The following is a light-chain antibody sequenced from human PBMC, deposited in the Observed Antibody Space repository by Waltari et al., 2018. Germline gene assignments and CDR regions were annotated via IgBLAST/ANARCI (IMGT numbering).Light chain of an antibody. CDR2: DVS. CDR1: SNDVGGYNS. Sequence: QSALTQPASVSGSPGQSVTIFCAGTSNDVGGYNSVSWYQEHSGQAPRVIIYDVSDRPAGVSDRVSGSKSGNPAALTISGLQAENEADYYCSSQSSNDVVLFGGGTKLTVL. CDR3: SSQSSNDVVL. V-gene: IGLV2-14*01. J-gene: IGLJ2*01.